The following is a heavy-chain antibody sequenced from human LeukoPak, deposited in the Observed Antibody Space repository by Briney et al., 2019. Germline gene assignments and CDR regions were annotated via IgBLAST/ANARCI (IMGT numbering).Heavy chain of an antibody. Sequence: GGSLRLSCAASGFTVSSNYMSWVRQAPGKGLEWVSVLYSGGSTYYADSVKGRFTISGDNSKNTLYLQMNSLRGEDTAVYYCAREAVTYGSGADPLDYWGQGTLVTVSS. CDR3: AREAVTYGSGADPLDY. CDR2: LYSGGST. V-gene: IGHV3-66*01. CDR1: GFTVSSNY. D-gene: IGHD3-10*01. J-gene: IGHJ4*02.